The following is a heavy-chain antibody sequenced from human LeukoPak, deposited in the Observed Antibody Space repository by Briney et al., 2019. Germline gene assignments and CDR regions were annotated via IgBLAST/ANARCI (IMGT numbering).Heavy chain of an antibody. V-gene: IGHV3-7*03. Sequence: GGSLRLSCAASGFTFSRHYMAWVRQAPGKGLEWVANIKEDGSEEYYAHSVKGRFTISRDNAKNSLYLQMNSLRAEDTAVYYCAKIWDIVVVPAAPYWGQGTLVTVSS. CDR1: GFTFSRHY. CDR2: IKEDGSEE. J-gene: IGHJ4*02. D-gene: IGHD2-2*01. CDR3: AKIWDIVVVPAAPY.